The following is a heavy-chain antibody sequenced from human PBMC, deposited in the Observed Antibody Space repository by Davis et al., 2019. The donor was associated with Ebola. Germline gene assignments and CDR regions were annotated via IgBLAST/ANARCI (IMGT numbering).Heavy chain of an antibody. V-gene: IGHV1-2*02. J-gene: IGHJ1*01. CDR3: ARVLLTTVTPRAEYFKH. Sequence: ASVKVSCNASGYIFTGYYMHWVRQVPGQGLEWMGWINPNSGGTNYAQKFQGRVTMTRDTSTSTAYMELSRLRSDETAVYYCARVLLTTVTPRAEYFKHWGQGTLVTVSS. CDR1: GYIFTGYY. D-gene: IGHD4-17*01. CDR2: INPNSGGT.